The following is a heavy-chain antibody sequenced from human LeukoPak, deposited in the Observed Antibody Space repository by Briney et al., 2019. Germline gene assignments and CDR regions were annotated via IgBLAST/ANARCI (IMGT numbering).Heavy chain of an antibody. V-gene: IGHV3-23*01. CDR1: GFTFSSYG. CDR2: INDSGGTT. D-gene: IGHD4-11*01. Sequence: GGSLRLSCAASGFTFSSYGMSWVRQAPGKGLEWVSTINDSGGTTYYADSVKGRFTISRDNSKNTLNLQMNSLRAEDTAIYYCARRMTTLDQWGQGTLVTVSS. J-gene: IGHJ5*02. CDR3: ARRMTTLDQ.